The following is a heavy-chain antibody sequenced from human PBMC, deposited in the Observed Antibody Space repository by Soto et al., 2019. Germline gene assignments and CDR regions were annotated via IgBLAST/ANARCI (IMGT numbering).Heavy chain of an antibody. CDR2: IYYSGST. CDR3: ARGNPWDY. D-gene: IGHD1-1*01. Sequence: QVQLQESGPGLVKPSETLSLTCTVSGDSISIYYWSWIRQPPGKGLEWIGSIYYSGSTNYSPSLKSRVTISVDTSKNQFSLKLSSVTTADTAVYYCARGNPWDYWGQGTLVTVSS. V-gene: IGHV4-59*01. J-gene: IGHJ4*02. CDR1: GDSISIYY.